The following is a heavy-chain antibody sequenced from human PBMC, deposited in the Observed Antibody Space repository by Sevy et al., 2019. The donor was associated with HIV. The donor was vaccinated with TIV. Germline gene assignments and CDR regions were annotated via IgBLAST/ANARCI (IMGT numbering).Heavy chain of an antibody. D-gene: IGHD4-17*01. J-gene: IGHJ6*03. Sequence: RGSLRLSCAASGFTFSSYAMSWVRQAPGKGLEWVSAISGRGGSTYYADSVKGRFTLSRDNSKNTLYLQMNSLRAEDTAVYYCAKDAFDGDYVNYYYYYMDVWGKGTTVIVSS. CDR2: ISGRGGST. V-gene: IGHV3-23*01. CDR1: GFTFSSYA. CDR3: AKDAFDGDYVNYYYYYMDV.